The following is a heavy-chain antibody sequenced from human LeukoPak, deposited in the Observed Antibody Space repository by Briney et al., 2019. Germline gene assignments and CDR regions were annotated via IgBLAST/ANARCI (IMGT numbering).Heavy chain of an antibody. V-gene: IGHV4-59*12. J-gene: IGHJ4*02. CDR2: IYYSGST. CDR3: ARDPAYSSS. Sequence: SETLSLTCTVSGGSISSYYWSWIRQPPGKGLEWIGYIYYSGSTNYNPSLKSRVTISVDTSKNQFSLKLSSVTAADTAVYYCARDPAYSSSWGQGTLVTVSS. D-gene: IGHD6-13*01. CDR1: GGSISSYY.